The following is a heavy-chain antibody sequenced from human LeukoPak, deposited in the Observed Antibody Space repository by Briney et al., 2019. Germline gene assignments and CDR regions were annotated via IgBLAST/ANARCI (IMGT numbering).Heavy chain of an antibody. V-gene: IGHV4-30-4*01. D-gene: IGHD2-15*01. J-gene: IGHJ6*02. Sequence: SETLSLTCTVSGVSISSGDYYWSWIRQPPGKGLEWIGYIYYSGSTYYNPSLKSRVTISLDTSKNQFSPKLSSVTAADTAVYYCAREQVAASDYYYYGMDVWGQGTTVTVSS. CDR2: IYYSGST. CDR1: GVSISSGDYY. CDR3: AREQVAASDYYYYGMDV.